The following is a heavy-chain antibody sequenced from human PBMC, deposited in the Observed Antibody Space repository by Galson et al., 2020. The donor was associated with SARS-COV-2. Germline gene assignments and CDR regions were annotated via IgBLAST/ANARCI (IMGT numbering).Heavy chain of an antibody. D-gene: IGHD4-4*01. CDR1: GFTFSSYE. V-gene: IGHV3-48*03. Sequence: GGSLRLSCAASGFTFSSYEMNWVRQAPGKGLEWVSYISSSGSTIYYADSVKGRFTISRDNAKNSLYLQMNSLRAEDTAVYYCARLRLQHRAWFDPWGQGTLVTVSS. CDR3: ARLRLQHRAWFDP. CDR2: ISSSGSTI. J-gene: IGHJ5*02.